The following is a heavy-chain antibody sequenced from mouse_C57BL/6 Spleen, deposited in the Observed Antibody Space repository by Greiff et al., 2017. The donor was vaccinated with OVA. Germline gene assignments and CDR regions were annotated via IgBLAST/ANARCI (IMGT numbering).Heavy chain of an antibody. Sequence: QVQLQQSGAELVRPGASVTLSCQASGYTFTDYELHWVKQTPVHGLEWIGAIDPETGGTAYHQKFKGRAILTADKSSSTAYMELRSLTSEDSAVYYCHYDARSWGQGTTLTVSS. CDR3: HYDARS. CDR2: IDPETGGT. CDR1: GYTFTDYE. D-gene: IGHD2-4*01. V-gene: IGHV1-15*01. J-gene: IGHJ2*01.